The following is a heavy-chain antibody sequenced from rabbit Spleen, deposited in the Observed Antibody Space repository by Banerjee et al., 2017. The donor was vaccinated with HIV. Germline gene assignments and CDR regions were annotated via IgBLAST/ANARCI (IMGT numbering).Heavy chain of an antibody. J-gene: IGHJ3*01. CDR1: GFTLSSYYM. CDR2: IYAGSSGRT. Sequence: QEQLEESAGGLVQPGGSLKLSCKASGFTLSSYYMNWVRQAPGKGLEWIACIYAGSSGRTYYASWAKGRFTISKASSTTVTLQMTSLTAADTATYFCARENGYNTYVTSGSEGVLWGQGTLVTVS. D-gene: IGHD7-1*01. V-gene: IGHV1S45*01. CDR3: ARENGYNTYVTSGSEGVL.